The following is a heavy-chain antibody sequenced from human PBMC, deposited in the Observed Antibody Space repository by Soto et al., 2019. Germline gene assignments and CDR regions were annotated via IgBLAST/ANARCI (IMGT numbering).Heavy chain of an antibody. Sequence: QVQLQESGPGLVKPSQTLSLTCTVSGGSISSGGYYWSWIRQHPGKGLEWIGYIYYSGSTYYNPSLKSRVTISVDTSKNQFSLKLSSVTAADTAVYYCARDTTEYYDILTGNYSAYYGMDVWGQGTTVTVSS. CDR1: GGSISSGGYY. CDR3: ARDTTEYYDILTGNYSAYYGMDV. D-gene: IGHD3-9*01. CDR2: IYYSGST. V-gene: IGHV4-31*03. J-gene: IGHJ6*02.